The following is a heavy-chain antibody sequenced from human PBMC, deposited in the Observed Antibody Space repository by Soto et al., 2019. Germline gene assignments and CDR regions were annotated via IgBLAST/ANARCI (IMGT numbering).Heavy chain of an antibody. CDR2: ISGSGFKK. CDR3: AKNQGVELVPLATVDWFDP. V-gene: IGHV3-23*01. J-gene: IGHJ5*02. Sequence: GGSLRLSCAASGFIFESFGMSWVRQAPGKGLEWISSISGSGFKKYYADSVKGRFTISRDNSKSTVYLELNNLSAEDTAVYHCAKNQGVELVPLATVDWFDPWGQGSVVTVSS. CDR1: GFIFESFG. D-gene: IGHD1-26*01.